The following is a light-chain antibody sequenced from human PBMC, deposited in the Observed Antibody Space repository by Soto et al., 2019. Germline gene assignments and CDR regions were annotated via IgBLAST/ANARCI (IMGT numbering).Light chain of an antibody. Sequence: IQMTPSPSSLSASAGDRVTITCRASQSISSYLNWYQQKPGKAPKLLIYAASSLQSGVPSRFSGSGSGTDFTLTISSLQPEDFATYYCQQSYSTPITFGQGTRLEI. CDR2: AAS. J-gene: IGKJ5*01. V-gene: IGKV1-39*01. CDR3: QQSYSTPIT. CDR1: QSISSY.